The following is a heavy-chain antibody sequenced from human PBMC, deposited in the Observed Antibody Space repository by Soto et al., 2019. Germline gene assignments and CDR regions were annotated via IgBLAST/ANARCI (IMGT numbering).Heavy chain of an antibody. J-gene: IGHJ5*02. D-gene: IGHD2-15*01. CDR1: GGSINYNSYY. Sequence: SETLSLTCSVSGGSINYNSYYWGWIRQPPGKGLEWVGGIFYTGTTYYSPSLKDRVTISVDTSKNSFSLNLTSVTAADTSVYFCARLVVVAPVANAWGQGTLVTVSS. CDR3: ARLVVVAPVANA. CDR2: IFYTGTT. V-gene: IGHV4-39*02.